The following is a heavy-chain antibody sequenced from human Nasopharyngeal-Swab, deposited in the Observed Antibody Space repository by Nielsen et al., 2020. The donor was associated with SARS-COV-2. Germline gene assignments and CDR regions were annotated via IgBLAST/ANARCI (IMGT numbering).Heavy chain of an antibody. CDR3: AREWGGQLVGGYWYFDL. V-gene: IGHV3-48*02. Sequence: GESLKISCAASGFTFSSYSMNWVRQAPGKGLEWISYISSSSSSNIYYADSLKGRFTISRDNAKNSLYLQMNSLRDEDTAVYYCAREWGGQLVGGYWYFDLWGRGTLVTVSS. CDR2: ISSSSSSNI. D-gene: IGHD6-6*01. CDR1: GFTFSSYS. J-gene: IGHJ2*01.